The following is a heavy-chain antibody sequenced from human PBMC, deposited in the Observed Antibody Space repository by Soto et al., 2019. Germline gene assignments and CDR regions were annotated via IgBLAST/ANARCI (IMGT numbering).Heavy chain of an antibody. Sequence: SETLSLTCTVSGAAVNNAGNYWNWIRQFPGKGLEWIGNIYNSGATSFNPSLKSRVSISLDTSKNQFSLNVTSVTAADTAIYYCARDRSHSSAYWWLDYWGQGTQVTVSS. V-gene: IGHV4-31*03. CDR2: IYNSGAT. D-gene: IGHD3-22*01. CDR1: GAAVNNAGNY. CDR3: ARDRSHSSAYWWLDY. J-gene: IGHJ4*02.